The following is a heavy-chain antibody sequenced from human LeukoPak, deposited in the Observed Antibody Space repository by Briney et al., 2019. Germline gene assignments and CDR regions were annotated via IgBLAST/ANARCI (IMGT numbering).Heavy chain of an antibody. D-gene: IGHD3-22*01. Sequence: GGSLRLSCAASGFTFSSYGMHWVRQAPGKGLEWVAVISYDGSSKYYADSVKGRFTISRDNSKNTLYLQMNSLRAEDTAVYYCAKETITMIVVVTRGAMDVWGKGTTVTVSS. CDR3: AKETITMIVVVTRGAMDV. J-gene: IGHJ6*03. CDR1: GFTFSSYG. V-gene: IGHV3-30*18. CDR2: ISYDGSSK.